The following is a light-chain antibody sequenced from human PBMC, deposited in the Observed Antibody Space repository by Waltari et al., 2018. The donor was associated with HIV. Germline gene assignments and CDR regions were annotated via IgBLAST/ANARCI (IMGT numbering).Light chain of an antibody. CDR1: TGPVTTDHH. CDR3: SLFYNTARV. CDR2: DSY. V-gene: IGLV7-46*01. J-gene: IGLJ2*01. Sequence: QAVVTQEPSLTVSPGGTVTPTCASTTGPVTTDHHPYWFQQMPGQAPTTLIFDSYSRHSWTPARFSGSLLGGKAALTLSGAQPEDEADYYCSLFYNTARVFGGGTRLTVL.